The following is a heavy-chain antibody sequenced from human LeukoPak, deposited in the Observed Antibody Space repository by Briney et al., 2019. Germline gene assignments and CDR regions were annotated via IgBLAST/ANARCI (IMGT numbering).Heavy chain of an antibody. V-gene: IGHV1-69*05. D-gene: IGHD3-10*01. J-gene: IGHJ4*02. CDR2: IIPIFGTA. CDR3: ARDFNGFGEFDY. CDR1: GGTFSSYA. Sequence: SVKVSCKASGGTFSSYAISWVRQAPGQGLEWMGGIIPIFGTANYAQKFQGRVTITTDESTSTAYIELSSLRSEDTAVYYCARDFNGFGEFDYWGQGTLVTVSS.